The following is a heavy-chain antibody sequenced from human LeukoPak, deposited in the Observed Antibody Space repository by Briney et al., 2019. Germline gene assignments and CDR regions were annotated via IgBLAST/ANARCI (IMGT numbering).Heavy chain of an antibody. CDR2: IYYSGST. Sequence: PSETLSLTCTVSGASISSSDYYWGWIRQPPGKGLEWIGSIYYSGSTYYNPSLKSRLSISVDTSKNQFSLKMSSVTAADTAVYYCARPSYGGWYLVWWGQGTLVTASS. CDR3: ARPSYGGWYLVW. J-gene: IGHJ4*02. V-gene: IGHV4-39*01. CDR1: GASISSSDYY. D-gene: IGHD6-19*01.